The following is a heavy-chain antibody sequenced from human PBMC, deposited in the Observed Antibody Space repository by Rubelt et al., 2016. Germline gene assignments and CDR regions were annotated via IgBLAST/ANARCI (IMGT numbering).Heavy chain of an antibody. CDR2: IYSGGST. J-gene: IGHJ3*02. Sequence: EVQLVESGGGLVKPGGSLRLTCAASGFTFSSYSMNWVRQAPGKGLEWVSVIYSGGSTYYADSVKGRFTISRHNSKNTLYLQMNSLIAEDTAVYYCARFDDACDSWGQGTMVTVSS. V-gene: IGHV3-53*04. CDR3: ARFDDACDS. CDR1: GFTFSSYS. D-gene: IGHD3-10*01.